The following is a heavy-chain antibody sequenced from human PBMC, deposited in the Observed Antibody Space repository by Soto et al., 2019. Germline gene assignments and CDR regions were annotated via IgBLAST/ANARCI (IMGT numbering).Heavy chain of an antibody. D-gene: IGHD3-22*01. CDR1: GGSISSYY. V-gene: IGHV4-59*01. Sequence: SETLSLTCTVSGGSISSYYWSWVRQPPGKGLEWIGYIYYSGSTNYNPSLKSRVTISVDTSKNPFSLKLSSVTAADTAVYYCASCRKGVSSGYYNLDYWGQGTLVTVSS. CDR2: IYYSGST. CDR3: ASCRKGVSSGYYNLDY. J-gene: IGHJ4*02.